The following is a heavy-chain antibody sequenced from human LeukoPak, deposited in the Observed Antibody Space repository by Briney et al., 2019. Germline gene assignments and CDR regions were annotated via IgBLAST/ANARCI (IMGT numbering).Heavy chain of an antibody. V-gene: IGHV4-30-2*01. Sequence: SETLSLTCAVSGVSISSGGYSWSWIRQPPGKGLEWIGYIYHSGSTYYNPSLKSRVTISVDRSKNQFSLKLSSVTAADTAVYYCARSYYDFWSGYYTTDDGDAFDIWGQGTMVTVSS. D-gene: IGHD3-3*01. CDR2: IYHSGST. CDR3: ARSYYDFWSGYYTTDDGDAFDI. CDR1: GVSISSGGYS. J-gene: IGHJ3*02.